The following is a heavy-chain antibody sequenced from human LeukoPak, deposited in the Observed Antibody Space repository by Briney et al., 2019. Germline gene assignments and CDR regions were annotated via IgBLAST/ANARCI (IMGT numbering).Heavy chain of an antibody. V-gene: IGHV4-59*01. J-gene: IGHJ6*03. CDR1: GGSISSYY. CDR2: IYYSGST. D-gene: IGHD3-10*01. CDR3: ARVEGRYYGSGSYPADYYYMDV. Sequence: SETLSLTCTVSGGSISSYYWSWIRQPPGKGLEWIGYIYYSGSTNYNPSLKSRVTISADTSKNQFSLKLSSVTAADTAVYYCARVEGRYYGSGSYPADYYYMDVWGKGTTVTVSS.